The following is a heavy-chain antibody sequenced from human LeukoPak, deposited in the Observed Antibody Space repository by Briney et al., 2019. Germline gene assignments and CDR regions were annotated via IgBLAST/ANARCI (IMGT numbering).Heavy chain of an antibody. CDR2: INHSGST. D-gene: IGHD3-22*01. V-gene: IGHV4-34*01. CDR1: GVSFSGYY. J-gene: IGHJ5*02. Sequence: PSETLSLTCAVYGVSFSGYYWSWIRQPPGKGLEWIGEINHSGSTNYNPSLKSRVTISVDTSKNQFSLKLSSVTAADTAVYYCARHPGRFLSYYYDSSGYYDWSDPWGQGTLVTVSS. CDR3: ARHPGRFLSYYYDSSGYYDWSDP.